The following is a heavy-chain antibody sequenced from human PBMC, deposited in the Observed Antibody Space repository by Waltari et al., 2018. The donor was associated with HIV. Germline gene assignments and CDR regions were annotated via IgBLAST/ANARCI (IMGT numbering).Heavy chain of an antibody. CDR1: GFSCRTHW. D-gene: IGHD3-3*02. CDR3: ARASHYIEFSTFDGDYYFDF. V-gene: IGHV3-74*01. Sequence: VQLVESGGGSIKTGGSLRLSCATSGFSCRTHWMDWVRQGPGKGLVWVARINSDGSSRNYADAVKGRFVISRDNARNTVYLQLNNLKVEDTAVYFCARASHYIEFSTFDGDYYFDFWGRGTRVAVSS. J-gene: IGHJ4*02. CDR2: INSDGSSR.